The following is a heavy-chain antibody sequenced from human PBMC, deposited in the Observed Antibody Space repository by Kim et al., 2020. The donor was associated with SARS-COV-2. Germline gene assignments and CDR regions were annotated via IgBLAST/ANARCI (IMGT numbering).Heavy chain of an antibody. V-gene: IGHV3-21*01. CDR2: ISSSSSYI. CDR3: ASNPLFGVTMVRGVIRDNDY. D-gene: IGHD3-10*01. Sequence: GGSLRLSCAASGFTFSSYSMNWVRQAPGKGLEWVSSISSSSSYIYYADSVKGRFTISRDNAKNSLYLQMNSLRAEDTAVYYCASNPLFGVTMVRGVIRDNDYWGQGTLVTVSS. CDR1: GFTFSSYS. J-gene: IGHJ4*02.